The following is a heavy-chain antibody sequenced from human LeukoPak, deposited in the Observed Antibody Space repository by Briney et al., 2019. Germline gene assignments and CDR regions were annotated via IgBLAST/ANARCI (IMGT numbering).Heavy chain of an antibody. CDR2: IYHSGST. CDR3: ARGYASGCYST. D-gene: IGHD3-10*01. V-gene: IGHV4-4*07. J-gene: IGHJ5*02. CDR1: GGSNSGDY. Sequence: SETLSLTCAMLGGSNSGDYWSWVRQPAGEGLEWIGRIYHSGSTYLTPSLKSRVSMSVDMSKSQIFLKVDSVTAADTAVYYCARGYASGCYSTWGEGILVTVSS.